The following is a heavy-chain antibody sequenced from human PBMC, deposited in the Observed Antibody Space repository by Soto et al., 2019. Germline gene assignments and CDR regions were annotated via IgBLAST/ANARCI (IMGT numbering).Heavy chain of an antibody. D-gene: IGHD3-3*01. Sequence: PSETLSLTCTVSGGSVSSDDYYWSWIRQPPGKGLEWIGYIYYNGNTYYNPSLKSRVSVSLDTSKNQFSLKVNSVTAADTAVYYCARGLGYDFWSGYYTAGLYYYYYMDVWGKGTTVTAP. CDR1: GGSVSSDDYY. CDR3: ARGLGYDFWSGYYTAGLYYYYYMDV. J-gene: IGHJ6*03. V-gene: IGHV4-30-4*01. CDR2: IYYNGNT.